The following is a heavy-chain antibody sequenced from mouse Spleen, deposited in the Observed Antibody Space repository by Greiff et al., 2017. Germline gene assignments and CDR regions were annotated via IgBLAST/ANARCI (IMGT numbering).Heavy chain of an antibody. V-gene: IGHV1-87*01. Sequence: VKLLESGAELARPGASVKLSCKASGYTFTSYWMQWVKQRPGPGLEWIGAIYPGDGDTWYTQKFKGKATLTADKSSSTAYMQLSSLASEDSAVYYCARLNGYYAFDYWGQGTTLTVSS. D-gene: IGHD2-3*01. CDR1: GYTFTSYW. CDR3: ARLNGYYAFDY. CDR2: IYPGDGDT. J-gene: IGHJ2*01.